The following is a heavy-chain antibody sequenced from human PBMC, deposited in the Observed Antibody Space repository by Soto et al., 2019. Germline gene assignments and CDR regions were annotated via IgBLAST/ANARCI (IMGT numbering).Heavy chain of an antibody. Sequence: GGALRLSCSAPGVTFSRYAMHWGRPAPGKGLEYVSAFSSNGGSTYYADSVKGRFAISRDNSKNTLYLQMSSLRAEDTAVYYCVKDLWAYQDIVVVVAAGPWYFDLWGRGTLVTVSS. CDR3: VKDLWAYQDIVVVVAAGPWYFDL. J-gene: IGHJ2*01. D-gene: IGHD2-15*01. V-gene: IGHV3-64D*06. CDR2: FSSNGGST. CDR1: GVTFSRYA.